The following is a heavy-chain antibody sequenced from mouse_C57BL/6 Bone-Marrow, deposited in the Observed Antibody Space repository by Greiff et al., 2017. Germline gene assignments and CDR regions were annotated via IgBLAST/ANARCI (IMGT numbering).Heavy chain of an antibody. CDR2: ISDGGSYT. D-gene: IGHD2-3*01. J-gene: IGHJ2*01. CDR1: GFTFSSYA. V-gene: IGHV5-4*01. CDR3: ARDRDGYYDYFDY. Sequence: EVKLMESGGGLVKPGGSLKLSCAASGFTFSSYAMSWVRQTPEKRLEWVATISDGGSYTYYPDNVKGRFTISSDNAKNNLYLQMSHLKSEDTAMYYCARDRDGYYDYFDYWGQGTTLTVSS.